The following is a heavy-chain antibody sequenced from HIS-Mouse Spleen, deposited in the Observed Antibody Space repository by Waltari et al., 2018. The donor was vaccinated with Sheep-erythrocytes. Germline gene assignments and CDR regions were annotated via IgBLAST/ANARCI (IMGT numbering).Heavy chain of an antibody. CDR2: IYHSGGT. D-gene: IGHD3-9*01. J-gene: IGHJ3*02. Sequence: QVQLQESGPGLVKPSETLSLTCTVSGYSISSGYYWGWIRQPPGKGLEWIGSIYHSGGTYSNPSLKGRGTISVDTSKNQFSLKLSSVTAADTAVYYCARDLGYDILTGYYSDAFDIWGQGTMVTVSS. V-gene: IGHV4-38-2*02. CDR1: GYSISSGYY. CDR3: ARDLGYDILTGYYSDAFDI.